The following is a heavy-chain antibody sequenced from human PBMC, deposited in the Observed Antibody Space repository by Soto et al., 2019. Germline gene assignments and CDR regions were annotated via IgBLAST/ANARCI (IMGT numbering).Heavy chain of an antibody. D-gene: IGHD2-21*02. CDR2: IIPIFGTA. J-gene: IGHJ3*02. Sequence: FLVNVACKGFGGGFSGDASSWGRQAHGQGLEWMGGIIPIFGTANYAQKFQGRVTITADKSTSTAYMELSSLRSEDTAVYYCASVGAYCGGDCYSPFDIWGQGTMVTVSS. V-gene: IGHV1-69*06. CDR1: GGGFSGDA. CDR3: ASVGAYCGGDCYSPFDI.